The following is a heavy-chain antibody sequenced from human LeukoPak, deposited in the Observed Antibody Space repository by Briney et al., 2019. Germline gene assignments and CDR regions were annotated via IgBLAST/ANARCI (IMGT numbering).Heavy chain of an antibody. Sequence: PSETLSLTCTVSGGSISSYYWSWIRQPPGKGLEWIGYIYYSGSTNYNPSLKSRVTISVDTSKNQFSLKLSSVTAADTAVYYCASLGPVPYYYDSSGYYYRAYYYYYMDVWGKGTTVTVSS. V-gene: IGHV4-59*01. J-gene: IGHJ6*03. CDR2: IYYSGST. CDR3: ASLGPVPYYYDSSGYYYRAYYYYYMDV. CDR1: GGSISSYY. D-gene: IGHD3-22*01.